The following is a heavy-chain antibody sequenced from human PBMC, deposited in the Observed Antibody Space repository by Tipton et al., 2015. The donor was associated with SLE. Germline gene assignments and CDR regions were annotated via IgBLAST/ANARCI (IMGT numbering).Heavy chain of an antibody. CDR1: GFTFSDYY. V-gene: IGHV3-11*04. J-gene: IGHJ3*02. CDR2: ISSSGSTI. Sequence: SLRLSCAASGFTFSDYYMSWIRQAPGKGLEWVSYISSSGSTIYYADSVKGRFTISRDNAKNSLYLQMNSLRAEDTAVYYCAREVVPAALHDAFDIWGQGTMVTVSS. D-gene: IGHD2-2*01. CDR3: AREVVPAALHDAFDI.